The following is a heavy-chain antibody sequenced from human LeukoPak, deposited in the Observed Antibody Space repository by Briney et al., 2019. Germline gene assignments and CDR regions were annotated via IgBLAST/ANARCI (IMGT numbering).Heavy chain of an antibody. CDR3: AKWRDSSGWYVFFDY. CDR1: GFIFSSYG. D-gene: IGHD6-19*01. Sequence: GGSLRLSCAPSGFIFSSYGMHWVRQAPGKGLEWVAVIWSDGSNKYHADSVEGRFTISRDNSKNTLYLQMNSLRAEDTAVYYCAKWRDSSGWYVFFDYWGQGTLVTVSS. V-gene: IGHV3-33*06. CDR2: IWSDGSNK. J-gene: IGHJ4*02.